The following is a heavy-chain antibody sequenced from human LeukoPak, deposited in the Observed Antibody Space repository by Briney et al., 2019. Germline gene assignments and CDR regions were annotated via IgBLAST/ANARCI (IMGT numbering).Heavy chain of an antibody. Sequence: SETLSLTCAVYGGSFSGYYWGWIRQPPGKGLEWIGEINHSGSTNYNPSLKSRVTISVDTSKNQFSLKLSSVTAADTAVYYCARGGIAARPTRYYYGMDVWGQGTTVTVSS. CDR3: ARGGIAARPTRYYYGMDV. V-gene: IGHV4-34*01. J-gene: IGHJ6*02. CDR2: INHSGST. D-gene: IGHD6-6*01. CDR1: GGSFSGYY.